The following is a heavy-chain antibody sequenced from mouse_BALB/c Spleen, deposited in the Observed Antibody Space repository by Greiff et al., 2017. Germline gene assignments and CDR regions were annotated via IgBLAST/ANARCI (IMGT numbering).Heavy chain of an antibody. CDR3: ARGIPMDY. V-gene: IGHV1-87*01. Sequence: QVHVKQSGAELARPGASVKLSCKASGYTFTSYWMQWVKQRPGQGLEWIGAIYPGDGDTRYNQKFKGKATLTADKSSSTAYMQLSSLASEDSAVYYCARGIPMDYWGQGTSVTVSS. CDR1: GYTFTSYW. J-gene: IGHJ4*01. CDR2: IYPGDGDT.